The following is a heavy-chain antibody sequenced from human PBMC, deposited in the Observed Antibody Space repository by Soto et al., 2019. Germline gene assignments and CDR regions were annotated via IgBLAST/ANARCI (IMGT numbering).Heavy chain of an antibody. CDR1: GGSISSSSYY. CDR3: ARQRDIVVVVAATSHY. CDR2: IYYSGST. V-gene: IGHV4-39*01. J-gene: IGHJ4*02. Sequence: QLQLQESGPGLVKPSETLSLTCTVSGGSISSSSYYWGWIRQPPGKGLEWIGSIYYSGSTYYNPSLKSRVTISVDTSKNQFSLKLSSVTAADTAVYYCARQRDIVVVVAATSHYWGQGTLVTVSS. D-gene: IGHD2-15*01.